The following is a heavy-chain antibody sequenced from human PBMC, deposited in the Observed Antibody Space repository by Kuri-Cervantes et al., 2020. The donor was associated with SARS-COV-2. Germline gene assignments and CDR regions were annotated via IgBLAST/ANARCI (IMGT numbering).Heavy chain of an antibody. CDR1: GFTFSRYG. V-gene: IGHV3-33*01. Sequence: GESLKISCAASGFTFSRYGMHWVRQAPGKGLEWVAFIWYDGSKQNYADSVKGRFTISRDNSKNTLYLQMNSLRAEDTAVYYCARGSYDFWSGYYYYYGMDVWGQGTTVTVSS. D-gene: IGHD3-3*01. J-gene: IGHJ6*02. CDR2: IWYDGSKQ. CDR3: ARGSYDFWSGYYYYYGMDV.